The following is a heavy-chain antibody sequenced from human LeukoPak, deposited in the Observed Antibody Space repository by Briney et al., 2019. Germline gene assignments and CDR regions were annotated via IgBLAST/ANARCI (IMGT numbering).Heavy chain of an antibody. CDR2: ISASGDVT. V-gene: IGHV3-23*01. CDR1: RFSFSAYP. Sequence: SGGSLRLSCEASRFSFSAYPMGWVRRAPGKGLEWVSGISASGDVTFHADPLKGRFTISRDDAKNSVYLQMHSLRAEDTAIYYCARDPTRYLRYGYFDYWGQGAQVTVSS. D-gene: IGHD4-17*01. CDR3: ARDPTRYLRYGYFDY. J-gene: IGHJ4*02.